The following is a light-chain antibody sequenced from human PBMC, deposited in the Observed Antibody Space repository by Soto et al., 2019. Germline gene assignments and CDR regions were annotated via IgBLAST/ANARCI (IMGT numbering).Light chain of an antibody. CDR2: DAS. V-gene: IGKV3-11*01. CDR3: QHRSNSLYT. Sequence: EILLTQSPSTLSLSPGDRATISCRASQSVSRYLAWYQQKPGQAPRLLIYDASNRATGIPARFSGSGSGTVFTLTSSSLPPEYFTVYYCQHRSNSLYTFGQGTKLEIK. J-gene: IGKJ2*01. CDR1: QSVSRY.